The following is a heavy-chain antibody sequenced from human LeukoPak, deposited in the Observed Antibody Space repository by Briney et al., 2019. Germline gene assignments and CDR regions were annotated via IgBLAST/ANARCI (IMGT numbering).Heavy chain of an antibody. CDR1: GYTFTGYY. CDR3: AREVAAAGTGHHFDY. V-gene: IGHV1-2*02. Sequence: AASVKVSCKASGYTFTGYYMHWVRQAPGQGLEWMGWTNPNSGGTNYAQKFQGRVTMTRDTSISTAYMELSRLRSDDTAVYYCAREVAAAGTGHHFDYWGQGTLVTVSS. J-gene: IGHJ4*02. D-gene: IGHD6-13*01. CDR2: TNPNSGGT.